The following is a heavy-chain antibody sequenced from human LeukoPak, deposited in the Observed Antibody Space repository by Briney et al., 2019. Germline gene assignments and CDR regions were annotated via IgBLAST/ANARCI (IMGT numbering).Heavy chain of an antibody. V-gene: IGHV3-23*01. J-gene: IGHJ3*02. Sequence: PGGSLRLSCAASGFTFSSYGMSWVRQAPGKGLEWVSVISDSGGSTYYADSVKGRFTISRDNSKNTLYLQMNSLRAEDTAVYYCAKDRMRGYSYGLDAFDIWGKGKMVTVSS. CDR2: ISDSGGST. CDR1: GFTFSSYG. CDR3: AKDRMRGYSYGLDAFDI. D-gene: IGHD5-18*01.